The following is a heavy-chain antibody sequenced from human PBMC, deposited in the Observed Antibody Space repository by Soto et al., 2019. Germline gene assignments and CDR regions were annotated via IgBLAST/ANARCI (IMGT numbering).Heavy chain of an antibody. V-gene: IGHV1-3*01. D-gene: IGHD6-6*01. CDR1: GYTFTSCG. Sequence: RASVRVSCWASGYTFTSCGISWVRQAPGQGREWMGWINAGNGNTKYSQKFQGRVTITRDTSASTAYMELSSLRSEDTAVYYCAASIAARWGFAPWGQGTLVTVSS. CDR2: INAGNGNT. J-gene: IGHJ5*02. CDR3: AASIAARWGFAP.